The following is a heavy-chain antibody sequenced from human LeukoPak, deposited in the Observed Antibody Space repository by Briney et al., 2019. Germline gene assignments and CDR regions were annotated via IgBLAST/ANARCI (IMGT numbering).Heavy chain of an antibody. Sequence: ASVKVSCKASGYTFTSYAMHWVRQAPGQRLEWMGWISAGNGNTKYSQKFQGRVTITRDTSASTAYMELSSLRSEDTAVYYCARVATRYYYGSGSSYYGMDVWGQGTTVTVSS. D-gene: IGHD3-10*01. CDR3: ARVATRYYYGSGSSYYGMDV. J-gene: IGHJ6*02. CDR2: ISAGNGNT. CDR1: GYTFTSYA. V-gene: IGHV1-3*01.